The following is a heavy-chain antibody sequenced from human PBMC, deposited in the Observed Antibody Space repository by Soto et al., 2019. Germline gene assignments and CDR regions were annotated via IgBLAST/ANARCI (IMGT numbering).Heavy chain of an antibody. D-gene: IGHD2-8*01. V-gene: IGHV1-69*01. Sequence: QVKLEQSGAAVQKPGSSVKVSCKASGGTFSRSAISWVRQAPGQGLEWMGGIIPFLGTTNYTQRFQGRLTITADESTTTVYMELTSLRADDTAVYYCARGMSFEYWGQGTLVTVSA. CDR2: IIPFLGTT. CDR1: GGTFSRSA. CDR3: ARGMSFEY. J-gene: IGHJ4*02.